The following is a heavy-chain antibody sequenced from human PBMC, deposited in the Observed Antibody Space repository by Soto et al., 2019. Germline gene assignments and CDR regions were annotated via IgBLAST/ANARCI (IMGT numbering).Heavy chain of an antibody. CDR1: GFTFSSYA. CDR2: ISGSGGST. Sequence: EVQLLESGGGLVQPGGSLRLSCAASGFTFSSYAMSWVRQAPGKGLEWVSAISGSGGSTYYADSVKGRFTISRDNSKNTLYLQTNSLRAEGKAVYYWATYPIAGAAPWGQGTLVTVSS. J-gene: IGHJ5*02. CDR3: ATYPIAGAAP. D-gene: IGHD1-26*01. V-gene: IGHV3-23*01.